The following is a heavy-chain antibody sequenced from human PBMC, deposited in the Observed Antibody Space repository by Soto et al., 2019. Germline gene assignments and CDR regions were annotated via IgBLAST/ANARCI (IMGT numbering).Heavy chain of an antibody. D-gene: IGHD3-22*01. CDR1: GGSVSSATDY. V-gene: IGHV4-61*01. J-gene: IGHJ5*02. CDR3: ARQSSYDSAHYHYWFDP. Sequence: QVQLQESGPGLVKPSETLSLTCTVSGGSVSSATDYWTWIRQPPGKGLEWIGYTDYSGNTDRHPPLMSRVAISIDTSKNHFSLTLSSVTAADTAVYSCARQSSYDSAHYHYWFDPWGRGILVTVSS. CDR2: TDYSGNT.